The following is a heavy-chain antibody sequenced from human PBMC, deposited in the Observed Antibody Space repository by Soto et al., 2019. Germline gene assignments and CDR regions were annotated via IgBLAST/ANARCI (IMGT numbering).Heavy chain of an antibody. J-gene: IGHJ4*02. D-gene: IGHD2-2*01. CDR3: AKALKRPRNSPIVVVPAALSAPDY. CDR2: ISGSGGST. Sequence: GGSLSLSCAASGFTFSSYAMSWVRQAPGKGLEWVSAISGSGGSTYYADSVKGRFTISRDNSKNTLYLQMNSLRAEDTAVYYCAKALKRPRNSPIVVVPAALSAPDYWGQGTLVTVSS. CDR1: GFTFSSYA. V-gene: IGHV3-23*01.